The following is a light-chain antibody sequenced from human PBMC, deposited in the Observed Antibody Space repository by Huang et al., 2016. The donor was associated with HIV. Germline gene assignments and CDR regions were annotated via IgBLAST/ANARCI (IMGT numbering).Light chain of an antibody. V-gene: IGKV3-11*01. Sequence: IVLTQSPATLAWYPGERVTLSCRASQSVGNYIAWYQQHPGQSPKLLIYDTSNRATGTPVRFSGSGSGTDFTLTISSLESVDFAVYYCQQRSSGVTFGGGTKVQVK. CDR2: DTS. CDR1: QSVGNY. J-gene: IGKJ4*01. CDR3: QQRSSGVT.